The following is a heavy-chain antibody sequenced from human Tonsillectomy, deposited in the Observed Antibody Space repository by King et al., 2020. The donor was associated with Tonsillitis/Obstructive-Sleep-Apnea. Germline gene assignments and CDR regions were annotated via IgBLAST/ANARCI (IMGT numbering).Heavy chain of an antibody. CDR1: GFTFSDHY. J-gene: IGHJ4*02. Sequence: VQLVESGGGLVQPGGSLRLSCAASGFTFSDHYMDWVRQAPGKGLEWVGRTRNKAHSYTTEYAASVKGRFTISRDDSENSLYLRMNSLKTEDTAGYYCARVRTSSPVYNLDYWGQGTLVTVSS. V-gene: IGHV3-72*01. CDR3: ARVRTSSPVYNLDY. D-gene: IGHD1-14*01. CDR2: TRNKAHSYTT.